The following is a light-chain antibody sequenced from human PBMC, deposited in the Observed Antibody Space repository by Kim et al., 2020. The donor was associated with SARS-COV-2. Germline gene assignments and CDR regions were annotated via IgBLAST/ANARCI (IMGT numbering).Light chain of an antibody. CDR3: QSYDSSLSGWV. V-gene: IGLV1-40*01. Sequence: VPISCTGSSSNIGAGYDVHWYQQLPGTAPNLLIYGNSNRPSGVPDRFSGSKSGTSASLAITGLQAEDEADYYCQSYDSSLSGWVFGGGTQLTVL. CDR1: SSNIGAGYD. J-gene: IGLJ3*02. CDR2: GNS.